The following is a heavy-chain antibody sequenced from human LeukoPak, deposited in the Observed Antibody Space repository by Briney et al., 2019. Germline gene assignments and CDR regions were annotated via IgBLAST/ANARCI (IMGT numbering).Heavy chain of an antibody. Sequence: HTGGSLRLSCAASGFTFSSYAMSWVRQAPGKGLEWVSAISGSGGSTYYADSVKGRFTISRDNSKNTLHLQMNSLRAEDTAVYYCAKDRVVVVPAESYFDYWGQGTLVTVSS. D-gene: IGHD2-2*01. CDR1: GFTFSSYA. CDR3: AKDRVVVVPAESYFDY. CDR2: ISGSGGST. V-gene: IGHV3-23*01. J-gene: IGHJ4*02.